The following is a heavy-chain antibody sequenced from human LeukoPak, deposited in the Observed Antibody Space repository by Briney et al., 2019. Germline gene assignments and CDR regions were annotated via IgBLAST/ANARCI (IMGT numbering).Heavy chain of an antibody. J-gene: IGHJ4*02. CDR3: APRVVVITAPFDY. CDR1: GFTFSSFG. CDR2: IRYDGTDK. Sequence: GGSLRLSCAASGFTFSSFGMHWVRQAPGKGLEWVAFIRYDGTDKYYADSVKGRFTISRDNSKNTLYLQMNSLRPEDTAVYYCAPRVVVITAPFDYWGQGTLVTVPS. V-gene: IGHV3-30*02. D-gene: IGHD2-21*01.